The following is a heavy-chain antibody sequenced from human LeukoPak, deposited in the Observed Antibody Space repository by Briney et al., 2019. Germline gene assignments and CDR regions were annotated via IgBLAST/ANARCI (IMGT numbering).Heavy chain of an antibody. CDR3: AREASLSDHYGRSGYRPPGVFDI. V-gene: IGHV4-59*01. CDR2: IYDTGST. J-gene: IGHJ3*02. Sequence: SETLSLTCTVSGGSINDYYWSWIRQPPGKGLEWIGYIYDTGSTNYNPSVKSRVTISVDTSKNQFSLKLTSVTAADTAVYYCAREASLSDHYGRSGYRPPGVFDIWGQGTMVTVSS. D-gene: IGHD3-22*01. CDR1: GGSINDYY.